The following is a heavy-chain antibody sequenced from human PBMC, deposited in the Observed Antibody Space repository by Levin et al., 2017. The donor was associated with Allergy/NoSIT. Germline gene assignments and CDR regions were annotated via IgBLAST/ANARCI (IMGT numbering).Heavy chain of an antibody. V-gene: IGHV4-59*01. J-gene: IGHJ4*02. D-gene: IGHD1-26*01. CDR1: GGSISNYF. CDR2: IYYTGST. CDR3: ARGVRVGATPNKYYFDS. Sequence: SETLSLNCTVSGGSISNYFWSWIRQPPGKPLEWIAYIYYTGSTTYNPSLQSRVTLSVDTPKHQFSLKLTSLTAADTAVYYCARGVRVGATPNKYYFDSLGQGALVTVSS.